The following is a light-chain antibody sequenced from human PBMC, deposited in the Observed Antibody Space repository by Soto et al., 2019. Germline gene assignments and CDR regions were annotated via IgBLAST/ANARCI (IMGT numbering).Light chain of an antibody. V-gene: IGKV1-5*01. CDR2: DAS. J-gene: IGKJ2*01. CDR1: QSISSW. Sequence: DLQMTQSPSTLSASVGDRVTITCRASQSISSWLAWYQQKPGKAPKLLIYDASSLESGVPSRFSGSGSGTEFTLTISSLQPDDFATYYCQQYNSYLAFGQGTKLEIK. CDR3: QQYNSYLA.